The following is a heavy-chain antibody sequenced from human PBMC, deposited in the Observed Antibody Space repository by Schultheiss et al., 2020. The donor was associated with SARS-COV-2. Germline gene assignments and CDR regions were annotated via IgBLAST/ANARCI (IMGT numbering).Heavy chain of an antibody. CDR3: ARDRTAMTDS. Sequence: GGSLRLSCAASGFTFSTYGMHWVRQAPGKGLVLVSRVNSDGSTTTYADSVKGRFTMSRDNAKNTLYLQMNSLRAEDTAVYYCARDRTAMTDSWGQGTLVTVSS. D-gene: IGHD5-18*01. CDR2: VNSDGSTT. CDR1: GFTFSTYG. V-gene: IGHV3-74*01. J-gene: IGHJ5*01.